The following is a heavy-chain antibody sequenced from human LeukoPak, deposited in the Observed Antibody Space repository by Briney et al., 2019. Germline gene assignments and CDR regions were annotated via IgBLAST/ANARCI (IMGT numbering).Heavy chain of an antibody. D-gene: IGHD3-10*01. J-gene: IGHJ4*02. CDR3: ARSKVVRGVLDY. CDR1: GFTFSSYS. CDR2: INHSGST. V-gene: IGHV4-34*01. Sequence: GSLRLSCAASGFTFSSYSMNWVRQPPGKGLEWIGEINHSGSTNYNPSLKSRVTISVDTSKNQFSLKLSSVTAADTAVYYCARSKVVRGVLDYWGQGTLVTVSS.